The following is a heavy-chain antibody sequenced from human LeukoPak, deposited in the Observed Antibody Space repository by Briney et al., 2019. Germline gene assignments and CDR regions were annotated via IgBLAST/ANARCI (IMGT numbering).Heavy chain of an antibody. Sequence: GGSLRLSCAASGFTFSSYSMNWVRQAPGKGLEWVSYISSSSSTIYYADSVKGRFTISRDNAKNSLYLQMNSLRAEDTAVYYCARVKYSGSGRHFGYWGQGTLVTVSS. CDR3: ARVKYSGSGRHFGY. V-gene: IGHV3-48*01. D-gene: IGHD6-6*01. J-gene: IGHJ4*02. CDR1: GFTFSSYS. CDR2: ISSSSSTI.